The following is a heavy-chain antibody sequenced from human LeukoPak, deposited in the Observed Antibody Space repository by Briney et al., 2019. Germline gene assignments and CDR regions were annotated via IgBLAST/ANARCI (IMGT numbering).Heavy chain of an antibody. J-gene: IGHJ4*02. CDR1: GFTVSSNY. D-gene: IGHD5-12*01. V-gene: IGHV3-53*01. Sequence: GGSLRLSCAASGFTVSSNYMNWVRQAPGKGLEWVSGISPGGGPTYYADSVKGRFTISRDDSKNTLYLQMNNLRAEDTAVYYCAKDGAWLRFDDWGQGILVTVSS. CDR2: ISPGGGPT. CDR3: AKDGAWLRFDD.